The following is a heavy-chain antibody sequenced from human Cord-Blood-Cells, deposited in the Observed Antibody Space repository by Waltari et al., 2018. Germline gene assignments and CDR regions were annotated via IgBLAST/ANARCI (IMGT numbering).Heavy chain of an antibody. CDR1: GGSVSSGSYY. Sequence: QVQLQESGPGLVKPSETLSLTCTVSGGSVSSGSYYWSWIRQPPGKGLEWIGYIYYSGSTYYNPSLKSRVTISVDTSKTQFSLKLSSVTAADTAVYYCARADGSGSYYNWYFDLWGRGTLVTVSS. D-gene: IGHD3-10*01. V-gene: IGHV4-61*01. CDR2: IYYSGST. J-gene: IGHJ2*01. CDR3: ARADGSGSYYNWYFDL.